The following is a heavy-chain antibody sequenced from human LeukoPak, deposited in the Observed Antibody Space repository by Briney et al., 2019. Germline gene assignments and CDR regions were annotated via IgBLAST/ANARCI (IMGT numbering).Heavy chain of an antibody. J-gene: IGHJ4*02. Sequence: SETLSLTCTVSGGSISSSSYYWGWIRQPPGKGLEWIGSIYYSGSTYYNPSLKSRVTTSVDTSKNQFSLKLSSVTAADTAVYHCARPFPEAAGDYWGQGTLVTVSS. CDR3: ARPFPEAAGDY. V-gene: IGHV4-39*01. CDR2: IYYSGST. D-gene: IGHD6-13*01. CDR1: GGSISSSSYY.